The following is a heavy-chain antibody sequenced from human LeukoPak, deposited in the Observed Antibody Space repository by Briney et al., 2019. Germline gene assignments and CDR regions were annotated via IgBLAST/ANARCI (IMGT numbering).Heavy chain of an antibody. CDR3: ARERGIRDAFDF. CDR2: ISVGNGDS. CDR1: GYTFASYG. D-gene: IGHD1-14*01. J-gene: IGHJ3*01. Sequence: GASVTASCKASGYTFASYGISWVRQAPGQGLEWMGWISVGNGDSKCSQEFQGRVTLTRDTSATTAYLEVSSLRPEDMAVYYCARERGIRDAFDFWGQGTMVTVSS. V-gene: IGHV1-18*03.